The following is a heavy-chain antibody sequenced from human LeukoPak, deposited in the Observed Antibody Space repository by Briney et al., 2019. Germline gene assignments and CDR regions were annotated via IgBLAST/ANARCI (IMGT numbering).Heavy chain of an antibody. CDR2: ISYDGSNK. J-gene: IGHJ4*02. CDR1: GFTFSSYG. V-gene: IGHV3-30*03. D-gene: IGHD3-3*01. CDR3: ARDQGDFWSGRDY. Sequence: PGGSLRLSCAASGFTFSSYGMHWVRQAPGKGLEWVAVISYDGSNKYYADSVKGRFTISRDNSKNTLYLQMNSLRAEDTAVYYCARDQGDFWSGRDYWGQGTLVTVSS.